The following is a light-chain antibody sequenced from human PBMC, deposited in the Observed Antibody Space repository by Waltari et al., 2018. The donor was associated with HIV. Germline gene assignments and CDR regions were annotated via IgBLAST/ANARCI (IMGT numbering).Light chain of an antibody. V-gene: IGLV2-14*03. J-gene: IGLJ1*01. Sequence: QSALTQPASVSGSPGQSIAISCTGTSVDLGTYKYVSWYQQHTGKVPKLIIYDVNVRPSGVSDRFSGSKSGNTATLTISGLHSDDEADYYCCSYTVNSTGVFGAGTKITV. CDR2: DVN. CDR1: SVDLGTYKY. CDR3: CSYTVNSTGV.